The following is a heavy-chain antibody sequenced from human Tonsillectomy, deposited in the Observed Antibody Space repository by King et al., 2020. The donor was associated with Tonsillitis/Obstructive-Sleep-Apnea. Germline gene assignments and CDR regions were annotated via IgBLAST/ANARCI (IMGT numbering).Heavy chain of an antibody. CDR2: IRTKPNSYTT. V-gene: IGHV3-72*01. D-gene: IGHD3-3*01. CDR1: GFTFSDHY. CDR3: AXDRXXNFXGGYYMDV. J-gene: IGHJ6*03. Sequence: VQLVESGGGLVQPGGSLRLSCAASGFTFSDHYMDWVRQAPGKGLEWVGRIRTKPNSYTTEYAAFLTGRFTISRDDSKSSLDLQMNSLKTEDTAVYYCAXDRXXNFXGGYYMDVWGKGXTVFVSS.